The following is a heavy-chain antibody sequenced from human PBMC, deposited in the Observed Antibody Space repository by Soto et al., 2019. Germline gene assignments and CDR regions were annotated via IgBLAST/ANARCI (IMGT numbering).Heavy chain of an antibody. V-gene: IGHV3-30-3*01. CDR3: AREVASCDRSGFFDY. J-gene: IGHJ4*02. CDR1: GFTFSNSA. CDR2: ISYDGNNK. Sequence: GGSLRLSCAGSGFTFSNSAFHWVRQAPGKGLEWVALISYDGNNKYYADSVKGRFTISRDNSKNTPYLQMNSLRADDTAVYYCAREVASCDRSGFFDYWGQGTLVTVSS. D-gene: IGHD3-22*01.